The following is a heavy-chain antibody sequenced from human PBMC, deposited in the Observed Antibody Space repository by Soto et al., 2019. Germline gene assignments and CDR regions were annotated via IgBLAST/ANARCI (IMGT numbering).Heavy chain of an antibody. D-gene: IGHD3-22*01. J-gene: IGHJ4*02. CDR3: ARSRTKAYDSSGLLDY. Sequence: SGPTLVNPTQTLTLTCTFSGFSLSTSGMCVSWIRQPPGKALEWLALIDWDDDKYYSTSLKTRLTISKDTSKNQVVLTMTNMDPVDTATYYCARSRTKAYDSSGLLDYWGQGTLVTVSS. CDR1: GFSLSTSGMC. CDR2: IDWDDDK. V-gene: IGHV2-70*01.